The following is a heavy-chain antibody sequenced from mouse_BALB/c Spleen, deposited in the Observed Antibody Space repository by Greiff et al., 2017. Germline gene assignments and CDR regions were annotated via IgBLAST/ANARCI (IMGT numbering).Heavy chain of an antibody. D-gene: IGHD2-3*01. V-gene: IGHV3-6*02. J-gene: IGHJ3*01. CDR3: ARERDGYYWFAY. Sequence: VQLQQSGPGLVKPSQSLSLTCSVTGYSITSGYYWNWIRQFPGNKLEWMGYISYDGSNNYNPSLKNRISITRDTSKNQFFLKLNSVTTEDTATYYCARERDGYYWFAYWGQGTLVTVSA. CDR1: GYSITSGYY. CDR2: ISYDGSN.